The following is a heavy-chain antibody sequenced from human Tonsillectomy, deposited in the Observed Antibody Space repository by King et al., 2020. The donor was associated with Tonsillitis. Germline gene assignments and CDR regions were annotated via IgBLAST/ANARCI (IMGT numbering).Heavy chain of an antibody. J-gene: IGHJ6*02. V-gene: IGHV3-13*01. CDR1: GFTFSSYD. CDR3: ARRRPGRIEPWLDRKDPSYYGMDV. D-gene: IGHD6-19*01. Sequence: VQLVESGGGLVQPGGSLRLSCAASGFTFSSYDMHWVRQATGKGLEWVSAIGTAGDTYYPGSLKGRFTISRENAKNSLYLQMNSLRAGDTAVYYCARRRPGRIEPWLDRKDPSYYGMDVWGQGTTVTAPS. CDR2: IGTAGDT.